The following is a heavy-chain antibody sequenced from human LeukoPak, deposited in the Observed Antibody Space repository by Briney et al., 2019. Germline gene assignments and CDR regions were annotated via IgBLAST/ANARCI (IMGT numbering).Heavy chain of an antibody. J-gene: IGHJ4*02. CDR1: GFTFSTYT. CDR3: ARGYRPYNSACLFAS. D-gene: IGHD6-25*01. V-gene: IGHV3-30*04. Sequence: PGGSLRLSCAASGFTFSTYTMHWVRQAPGKGLEWVAVIAYDGSYTNYAESVRGRFTFSRDNSKNTLYLQMNSLKPEDTAVYYCARGYRPYNSACLFASWGQGTLVTVSS. CDR2: IAYDGSYT.